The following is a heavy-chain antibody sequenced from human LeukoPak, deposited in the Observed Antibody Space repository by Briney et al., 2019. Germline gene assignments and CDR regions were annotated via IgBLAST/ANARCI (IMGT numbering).Heavy chain of an antibody. J-gene: IGHJ5*02. V-gene: IGHV4-31*03. CDR2: IYYSGST. CDR3: ARADLVGATTLWFDP. CDR1: GGSISSGGYY. D-gene: IGHD1-26*01. Sequence: SETLSLTCTVSGGSISSGGYYWRWIRQHPGKGLEWIGYIYYSGSTYYNPSLKSRVTISVDTSKNQFSLKLSSVTAADTAVYYCARADLVGATTLWFDPWGQGTLVTVSS.